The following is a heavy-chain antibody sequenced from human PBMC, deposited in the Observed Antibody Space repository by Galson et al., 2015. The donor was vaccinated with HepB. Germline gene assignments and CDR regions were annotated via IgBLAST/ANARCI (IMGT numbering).Heavy chain of an antibody. Sequence: LSLTCTVSGYSISSGYYWGWIRQPPGKGLEWIGSIYHSGSTCYNPSLKSRVTISVDTSKNQFSLKLSSVTAADTAVYYCARDRRRSGYYGSGRGGYWGQGTLVTVSS. CDR3: ARDRRRSGYYGSGRGGY. CDR1: GYSISSGYY. CDR2: IYHSGST. V-gene: IGHV4-38-2*02. D-gene: IGHD3-10*01. J-gene: IGHJ4*02.